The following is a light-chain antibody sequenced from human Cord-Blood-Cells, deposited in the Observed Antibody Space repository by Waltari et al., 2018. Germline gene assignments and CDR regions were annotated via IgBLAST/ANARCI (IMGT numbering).Light chain of an antibody. V-gene: IGLV2-23*01. CDR3: CSDAGSSTWV. CDR2: EGS. CDR1: RSDVGSYNL. Sequence: QSALTPPASVSGSPGPSIPISCTRTRSDVGSYNLVTWDQQHPGNAPKRMIYEGSKRPSGVSNRFSGSKSGNTASLTISGLQAEDEADYYCCSDAGSSTWVFGGGTKLTVL. J-gene: IGLJ3*02.